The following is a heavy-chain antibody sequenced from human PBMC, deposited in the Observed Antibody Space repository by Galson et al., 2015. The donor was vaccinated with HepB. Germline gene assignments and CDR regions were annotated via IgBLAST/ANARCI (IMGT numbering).Heavy chain of an antibody. D-gene: IGHD3-10*01. Sequence: SLRLSCAASGFTFSDSYMRWIRQAPGKGLEWVSYISVDGVTKYYADFVKGRFTISRDNARNSLYLQMNSLRAEDTAVYYCARAAGWFDPWGQGALVTVSS. CDR3: ARAAGWFDP. V-gene: IGHV3-11*01. CDR1: GFTFSDSY. J-gene: IGHJ5*02. CDR2: ISVDGVTK.